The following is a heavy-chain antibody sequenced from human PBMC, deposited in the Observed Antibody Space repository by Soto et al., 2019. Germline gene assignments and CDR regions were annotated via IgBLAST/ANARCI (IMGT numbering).Heavy chain of an antibody. V-gene: IGHV3-30*18. D-gene: IGHD1-20*01. CDR1: GFTFSSYG. Sequence: PGGSLRLSCAASGFTFSSYGMHWVRQAPGKGLEWVAVISYDGSNKYYADSAKGRFTISRDNSKNTLYLQMNSLRAEDTAVYYCAKDLRHYNAPGYGMDVWGQGTTVTVSS. CDR3: AKDLRHYNAPGYGMDV. CDR2: ISYDGSNK. J-gene: IGHJ6*02.